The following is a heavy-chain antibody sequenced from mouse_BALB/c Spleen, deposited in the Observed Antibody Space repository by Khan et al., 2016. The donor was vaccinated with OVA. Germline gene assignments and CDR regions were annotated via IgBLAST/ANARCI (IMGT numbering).Heavy chain of an antibody. CDR1: GYSFTLYY. Sequence: EVQLQQSGPDLVKPGASVKISCKASGYSFTLYYMSWVKQSPGKSLEWIGRVNPNTDNINYNQEFKGKAILTVDKSSNTAYMELRSLTSEDSAVYFWARGYDFIASWGQGTLVTVSA. J-gene: IGHJ3*01. CDR3: ARGYDFIAS. D-gene: IGHD2-14*01. V-gene: IGHV1-26*01. CDR2: VNPNTDNI.